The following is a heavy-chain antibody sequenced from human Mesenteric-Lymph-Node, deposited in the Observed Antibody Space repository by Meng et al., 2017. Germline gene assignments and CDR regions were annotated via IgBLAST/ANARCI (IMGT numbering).Heavy chain of an antibody. Sequence: QVQLQESGPGLVKPSQTLSLTCTVSGGSISSGGHSWSWIRQHPGKGLEWIAYIYYSGSTYYNPSLKSRVILSVDTSKNQFSLKLSSVTAADTAVYYCARVDNSGYFLDYWGQGTLVTVSS. CDR1: GGSISSGGHS. CDR3: ARVDNSGYFLDY. J-gene: IGHJ4*01. V-gene: IGHV4-31*03. CDR2: IYYSGST. D-gene: IGHD3-22*01.